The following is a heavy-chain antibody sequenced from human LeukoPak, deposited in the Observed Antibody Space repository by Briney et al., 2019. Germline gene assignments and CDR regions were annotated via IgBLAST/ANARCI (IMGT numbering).Heavy chain of an antibody. CDR2: IRSKANSYAT. D-gene: IGHD4-17*01. CDR1: GFTFSGSA. V-gene: IGHV3-73*01. J-gene: IGHJ4*02. Sequence: PGGSLRLSCAASGFTFSGSAMHWVRQASGKGLEWVGRIRSKANSYATAYAASVKGRFTISRDDSKNTAYLQMNSLKTEDTAVYYCTRRHVYGDYGGACFDYWGQGTLVTVSS. CDR3: TRRHVYGDYGGACFDY.